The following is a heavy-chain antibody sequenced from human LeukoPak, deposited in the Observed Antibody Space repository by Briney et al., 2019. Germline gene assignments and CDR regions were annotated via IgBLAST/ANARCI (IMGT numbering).Heavy chain of an antibody. CDR2: IFYRGNT. CDR3: ARTVGARTYYLDY. Sequence: SQTLSLTCTVSGDSISSGVYYWSWIRQHPGTGLEWIGYIFYRGNTRYNPSLRSRITISVDTSKNQFSLKLASVTAADTAVYYCARTVGARTYYLDYWGQGTPVIVSS. V-gene: IGHV4-31*03. CDR1: GDSISSGVYY. J-gene: IGHJ4*02. D-gene: IGHD1-26*01.